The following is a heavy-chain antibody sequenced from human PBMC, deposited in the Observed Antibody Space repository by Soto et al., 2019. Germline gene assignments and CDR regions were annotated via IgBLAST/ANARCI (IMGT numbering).Heavy chain of an antibody. Sequence: ASVKVSCKASGYTFTGYYMHWVRQAPGQGLEWMGWINPNSGGTNYAQKFQGRVTMTSDTSISTAYMELSRLTSDDTAVYYCARVSLAGATTADYWGQGTLVTVSS. CDR3: ARVSLAGATTADY. CDR2: INPNSGGT. CDR1: GYTFTGYY. V-gene: IGHV1-2*02. D-gene: IGHD1-26*01. J-gene: IGHJ4*02.